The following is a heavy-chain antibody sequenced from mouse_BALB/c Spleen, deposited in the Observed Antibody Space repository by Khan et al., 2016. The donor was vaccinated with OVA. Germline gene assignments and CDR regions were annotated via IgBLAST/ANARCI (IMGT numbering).Heavy chain of an antibody. Sequence: EVQLQESGPGLVKPSQSLSLTCTVTGYSITSDFAWNWVRQFPGNKLEWMGYISFSGSTSYDPSLKSRLSITRDTSKNQLFLQLSSVTTEDTATCDCIGSVYCAYAYAMDYWGQGTSVTVSS. J-gene: IGHJ4*01. CDR3: IGSVYCAYAYAMDY. CDR1: GYSITSDFA. CDR2: ISFSGST. V-gene: IGHV3-2*02. D-gene: IGHD2-2*01.